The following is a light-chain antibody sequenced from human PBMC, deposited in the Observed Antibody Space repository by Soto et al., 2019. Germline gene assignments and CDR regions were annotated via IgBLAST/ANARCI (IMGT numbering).Light chain of an antibody. CDR3: QQYYSTPPLT. V-gene: IGKV4-1*01. CDR1: QSVLYSSNNKNY. Sequence: DIVMTQSPDSLAVSLGERATINCKSSQSVLYSSNNKNYLAWYQQKPGQPPKLLIYWASTRESGVPDRFSGSGSGTDFTLTISSLQAEDVAVYCCQQYYSTPPLTFGGGTKVEIK. CDR2: WAS. J-gene: IGKJ4*01.